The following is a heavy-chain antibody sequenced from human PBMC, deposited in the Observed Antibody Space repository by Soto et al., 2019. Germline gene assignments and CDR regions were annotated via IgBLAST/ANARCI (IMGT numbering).Heavy chain of an antibody. V-gene: IGHV1-2*02. J-gene: IGHJ5*02. Sequence: QVQLVQSGAEVKKPGASVKVSCKASGYTFTAYYMHWVRQAPGQGLEWMGWINPNSGGTYHAQNFQGRVIMTSDTSTTTAYIELASLRSDDMAVYYCARSGGRDYNELDPWGHGTLVIVSS. CDR2: INPNSGGT. CDR1: GYTFTAYY. D-gene: IGHD4-17*01. CDR3: ARSGGRDYNELDP.